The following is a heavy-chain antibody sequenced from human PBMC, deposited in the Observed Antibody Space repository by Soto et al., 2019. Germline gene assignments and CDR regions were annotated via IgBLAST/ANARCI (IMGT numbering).Heavy chain of an antibody. D-gene: IGHD3-22*01. CDR1: GYSFTSYW. CDR3: ARQRVTMIVVDIPSAFDI. Sequence: PGESLKISCKGSGYSFTSYWISWVRQMPGKGLEWMGRIDPSDSYTNYSPSFQGHVTISADKSISTVYLQWSSLKASDTAMYYCARQRVTMIVVDIPSAFDIWGQGTMVTVSS. CDR2: IDPSDSYT. J-gene: IGHJ3*02. V-gene: IGHV5-10-1*01.